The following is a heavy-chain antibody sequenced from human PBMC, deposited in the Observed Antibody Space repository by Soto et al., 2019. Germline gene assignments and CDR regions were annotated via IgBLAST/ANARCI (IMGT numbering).Heavy chain of an antibody. CDR3: ARVPEAGRPLFDY. Sequence: PGGSLRLSCVASGFTLTTAEMNWVRQAPGKGLEWISYISMSGNSIYYADSVKGRFTISRDNAKNSLYLQLNSLRAEDTAVYYCARVPEAGRPLFDYWGQGALVTVSS. CDR2: ISMSGNSI. J-gene: IGHJ4*02. CDR1: GFTLTTAE. D-gene: IGHD6-6*01. V-gene: IGHV3-48*03.